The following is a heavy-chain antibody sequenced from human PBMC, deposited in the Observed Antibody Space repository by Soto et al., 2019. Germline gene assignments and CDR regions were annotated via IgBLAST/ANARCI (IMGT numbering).Heavy chain of an antibody. CDR1: GFTFSHYA. Sequence: PGGSLRLCCAASGFTFSHYALHWVRQAPGKGLQWVAVISFDGTDKYYADSVKGRFTISRDNSKNTLYLQINSLRAEDTAVYYCARSAPYYPLDYWGQGTLVTVSS. CDR3: ARSAPYYPLDY. V-gene: IGHV3-30-3*01. D-gene: IGHD3-22*01. J-gene: IGHJ4*02. CDR2: ISFDGTDK.